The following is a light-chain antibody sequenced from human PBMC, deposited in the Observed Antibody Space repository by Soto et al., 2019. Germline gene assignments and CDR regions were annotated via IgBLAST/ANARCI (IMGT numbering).Light chain of an antibody. CDR2: WAS. CDR3: QQYYSTPTGYT. V-gene: IGKV4-1*01. Sequence: DIVMTQSPDSLAVSLGERATINCKSSQSVLYSSNNKNYLAWYQQKPGQPPKLLIYWASTRESGVPDRFSGSGSGKDFTLTISSLQAEDVAVYYCQQYYSTPTGYTCGQGTKLEIK. CDR1: QSVLYSSNNKNY. J-gene: IGKJ2*01.